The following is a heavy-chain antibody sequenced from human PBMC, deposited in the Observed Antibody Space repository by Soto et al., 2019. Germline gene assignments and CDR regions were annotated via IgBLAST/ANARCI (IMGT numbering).Heavy chain of an antibody. D-gene: IGHD2-2*01. CDR2: ISGGGSYI. V-gene: IGHV3-21*06. J-gene: IGHJ6*02. CDR3: ARDSDCHSTSCFFPPNV. CDR1: GFTFSDEN. Sequence: GGSLRLSCSASGFTFSDENMSWVRQVPGKGLEWVSGISGGGSYIFYADSVQGRFSISRDNPKNSLFLEMNSLRVEDTAVYYCARDSDCHSTSCFFPPNVCGQGTTVTVYS.